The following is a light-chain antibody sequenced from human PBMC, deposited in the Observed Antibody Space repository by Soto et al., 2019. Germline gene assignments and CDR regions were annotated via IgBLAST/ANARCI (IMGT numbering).Light chain of an antibody. J-gene: IGKJ5*01. CDR3: QQRSNLPPT. Sequence: EIVLTQSPATLSLSPGERATLSCRASQSVSSGYLAWYQQKPGQAPRLLIYGTSSRATGIPDRFSGSGSGTDFTLTISSLEPEDFAVYYCQQRSNLPPTFGQGTRLEIK. CDR2: GTS. CDR1: QSVSSGY. V-gene: IGKV3D-20*02.